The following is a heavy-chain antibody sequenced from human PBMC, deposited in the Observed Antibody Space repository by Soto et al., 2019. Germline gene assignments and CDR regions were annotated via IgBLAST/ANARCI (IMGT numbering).Heavy chain of an antibody. CDR1: GGSFNDYY. D-gene: IGHD6-13*01. Sequence: PSETLSLTCAVYGGSFNDYYWSWIRQPPGKGLEWMGEINHSGSTNYNPSLKSRGTISVDMSKNQFYLKLNSMTAADTAVYYCARGRKQLVLAYYNYYGMDVWGQGPTVTVSS. J-gene: IGHJ6*02. V-gene: IGHV4-34*01. CDR3: ARGRKQLVLAYYNYYGMDV. CDR2: INHSGST.